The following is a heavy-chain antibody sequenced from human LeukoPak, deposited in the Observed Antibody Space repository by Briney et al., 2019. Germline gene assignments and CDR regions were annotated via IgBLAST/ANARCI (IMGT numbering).Heavy chain of an antibody. J-gene: IGHJ4*02. CDR2: IYYSGRT. V-gene: IGHV4-39*07. CDR3: ARVSLVEGSVLGLVDY. D-gene: IGHD3-10*01. Sequence: SETLSLTCTVSGGSISSSSYYWGWIRQPPGKGLEWIGSIYYSGRTYYNPSLKSRVTISVDTSKNQFSLKLSSVTAADTAVYYCARVSLVEGSVLGLVDYWGQGTLVTVSS. CDR1: GGSISSSSYY.